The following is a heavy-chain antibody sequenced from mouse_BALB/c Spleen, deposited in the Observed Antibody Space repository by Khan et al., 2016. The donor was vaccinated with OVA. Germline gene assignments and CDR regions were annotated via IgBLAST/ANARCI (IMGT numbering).Heavy chain of an antibody. CDR1: GYTFTNYG. Sequence: QIQLVQSGPELKKPGETVKISCKASGYTFTNYGMNWVLQSPGKALKWMGWINTYTGEPTYADDFKGRFAFSLETSASTAFLQINHLKNEDTATYFCARPPYFSYTLDYWGQGTSVTVSS. CDR2: INTYTGEP. J-gene: IGHJ4*01. D-gene: IGHD2-10*01. V-gene: IGHV9-3-1*01. CDR3: ARPPYFSYTLDY.